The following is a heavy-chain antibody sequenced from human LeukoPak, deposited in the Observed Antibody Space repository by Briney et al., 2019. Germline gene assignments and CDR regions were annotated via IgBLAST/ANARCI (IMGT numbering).Heavy chain of an antibody. Sequence: PSETLSLTCTVSGGSISSYYWSWIRQPPGKGLEWIGYIYYSGSTNYNPSLKSRVTISVDTSKNQFSLKLSSVTAADTAVYYCARPVASGTFDIWGQGTMVTVSS. J-gene: IGHJ3*02. CDR2: IYYSGST. CDR1: GGSISSYY. D-gene: IGHD1-14*01. CDR3: ARPVASGTFDI. V-gene: IGHV4-59*01.